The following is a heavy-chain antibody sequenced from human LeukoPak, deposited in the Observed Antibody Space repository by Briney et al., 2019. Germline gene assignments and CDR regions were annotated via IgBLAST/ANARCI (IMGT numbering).Heavy chain of an antibody. CDR1: GYTFTGYY. V-gene: IGHV1-2*02. Sequence: ASVKVSCKASGYTFTGYYMHWVRQAPGQGLEWMGWINPNSGGTNYAQKFQGRVTMTRDTSISTAYMELSRLRSDDTAVYYCAREMSLTMVRGEDYYYYYMDVWCKGTTVTVSS. CDR2: INPNSGGT. D-gene: IGHD3-10*01. CDR3: AREMSLTMVRGEDYYYYYMDV. J-gene: IGHJ6*03.